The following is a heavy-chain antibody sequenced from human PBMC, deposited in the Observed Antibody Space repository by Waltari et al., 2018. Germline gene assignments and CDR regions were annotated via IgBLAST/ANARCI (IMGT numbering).Heavy chain of an antibody. D-gene: IGHD3-3*01. CDR2: IYYSGST. CDR1: GGPLSSSSYY. Sequence: QLQLQESGPGLVKPSETLSLTCTVSGGPLSSSSYYWGWIRQPPGKGLEWIGSIYYSGSTYYNPSLKSRVTISVDTSKNQFSLKLSSVTAADTAVYYCARPPGLLEWQSWFDPWGQGTLVTVSS. V-gene: IGHV4-39*01. CDR3: ARPPGLLEWQSWFDP. J-gene: IGHJ5*02.